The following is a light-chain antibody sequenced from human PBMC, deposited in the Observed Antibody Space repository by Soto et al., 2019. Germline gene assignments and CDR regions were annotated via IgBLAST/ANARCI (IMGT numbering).Light chain of an antibody. CDR2: SAS. Sequence: DIQMTQSPSSLSASVGDRVTITCQASRSISAYLNWYQQRPGKAPRLLIYSASNLQSGVPSRFSGSGSGTDFTLTISSVQPEDFATYYCQQSYTSPQTFGQGTKVEIK. V-gene: IGKV1-39*01. J-gene: IGKJ1*01. CDR3: QQSYTSPQT. CDR1: RSISAY.